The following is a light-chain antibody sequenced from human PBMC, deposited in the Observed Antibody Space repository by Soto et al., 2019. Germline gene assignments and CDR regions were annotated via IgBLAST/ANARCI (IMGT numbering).Light chain of an antibody. J-gene: IGKJ1*01. CDR1: QSVSSY. CDR3: QQYDSSPRT. V-gene: IGKV3-11*01. CDR2: DAS. Sequence: SVLTQYKTTLSLSPGERATLSCRASQSVSSYLAWYQQKPGQAPRLLIYDASNRATGIPARFSGSGSGTDFTLTISSLEPEDFAVYYCQQYDSSPRTFGQGTKVDI.